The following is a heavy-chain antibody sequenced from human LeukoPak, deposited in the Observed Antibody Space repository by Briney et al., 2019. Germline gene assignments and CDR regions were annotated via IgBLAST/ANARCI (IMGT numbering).Heavy chain of an antibody. V-gene: IGHV4-61*01. D-gene: IGHD6-19*01. Sequence: SQTLSLTCAISGDSVSSNSVAWSWIRQPPGKGLEWIGHIYYSGSASYNPSLKSRVTISVDTSKNQFSLKLSSVTAADTAVYYCARYSSSGLEYWGQGTLVTVSS. CDR3: ARYSSSGLEY. CDR1: GDSVSSNSVA. CDR2: IYYSGSA. J-gene: IGHJ4*02.